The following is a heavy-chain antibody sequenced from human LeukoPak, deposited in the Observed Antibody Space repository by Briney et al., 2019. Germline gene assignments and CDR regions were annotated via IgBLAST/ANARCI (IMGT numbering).Heavy chain of an antibody. Sequence: GESLKISCKGSGYSFTSYWIGWVRQMPGKGLEWMGIIYPGDSDTRYSPSFQGQVTISADKSISTAYLQWSSLKASDTAMYYCARLSEYQLLGSAYWFDPWGQGTLVTVSS. V-gene: IGHV5-51*01. J-gene: IGHJ5*02. CDR3: ARLSEYQLLGSAYWFDP. D-gene: IGHD2-2*01. CDR2: IYPGDSDT. CDR1: GYSFTSYW.